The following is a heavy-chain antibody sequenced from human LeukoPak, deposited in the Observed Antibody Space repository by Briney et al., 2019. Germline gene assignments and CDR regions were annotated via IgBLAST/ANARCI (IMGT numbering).Heavy chain of an antibody. CDR3: AKDFCSGGSCYSGLAY. Sequence: GGSLRLSCAASGFTFSSYAMSWVRQAPGKGLEWVSVISGSGGSTYYADSVKGRFTISRDNSKSTLYLQMNSLRAEDTAIYSCAKDFCSGGSCYSGLAYWGQGTQVTVSS. V-gene: IGHV3-23*01. CDR2: ISGSGGST. J-gene: IGHJ4*02. D-gene: IGHD2-15*01. CDR1: GFTFSSYA.